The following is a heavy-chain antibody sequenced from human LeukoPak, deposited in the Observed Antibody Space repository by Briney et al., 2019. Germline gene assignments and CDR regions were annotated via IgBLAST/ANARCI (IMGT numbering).Heavy chain of an antibody. CDR3: ARHGNHVGGIQLWLSLDY. CDR1: GGSVSSFY. Sequence: SETLSLTCTVSGGSVSSFYWSWIRQPPGKGLEWIGYISYIGSTNYNPSLKSRVTISVDTSKNQFSLKLSSVTAADTAVYYCARHGNHVGGIQLWLSLDYWGQGTLVTVSS. CDR2: ISYIGST. V-gene: IGHV4-59*08. D-gene: IGHD5-18*01. J-gene: IGHJ4*02.